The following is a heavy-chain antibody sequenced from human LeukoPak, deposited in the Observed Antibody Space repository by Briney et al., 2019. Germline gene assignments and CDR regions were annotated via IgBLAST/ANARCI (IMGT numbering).Heavy chain of an antibody. V-gene: IGHV3-11*01. CDR3: ARDLIVVVPAATDYDAFDI. CDR1: GFTFSDYY. CDR2: ISSSGSTI. Sequence: GGSLRLSCAASGFTFSDYYMSWIRQAPGKGLKWVSYISSSGSTIYYADSVKGRFTISRDNAKNSLYLQMNSLRAEDTTVYYCARDLIVVVPAATDYDAFDIWGQGTMVTVSS. J-gene: IGHJ3*02. D-gene: IGHD2-2*01.